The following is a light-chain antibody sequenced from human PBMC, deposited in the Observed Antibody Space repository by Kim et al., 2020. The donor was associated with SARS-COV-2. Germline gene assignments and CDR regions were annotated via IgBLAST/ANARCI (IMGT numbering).Light chain of an antibody. CDR1: ALPKQY. Sequence: VSVSPGQTARMTCSGDALPKQYAYWYQQKPGQAPVLVIYKDSERPSGIPERFSGSSSGTTVTLTISGVQAEDEADYYCQSADSSVVFGGGTQLTVL. CDR2: KDS. J-gene: IGLJ2*01. V-gene: IGLV3-25*03. CDR3: QSADSSVV.